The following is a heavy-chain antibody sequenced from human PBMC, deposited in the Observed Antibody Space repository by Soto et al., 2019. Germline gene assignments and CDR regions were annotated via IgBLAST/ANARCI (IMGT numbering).Heavy chain of an antibody. CDR3: ASALTGDYVGFDY. CDR2: IYSSGNS. Sequence: QVQLQESGPGLVKPSQTLSLTCSVSGASISRDDYYWSWIRQHPGKGLEWIAYIYSSGNSYYNPSLSSRVAISLDTSKNQFSLRLCSVTAADTGVYYCASALTGDYVGFDYWGQGTPATVSS. CDR1: GASISRDDYY. J-gene: IGHJ4*02. V-gene: IGHV4-31*03. D-gene: IGHD3-9*01.